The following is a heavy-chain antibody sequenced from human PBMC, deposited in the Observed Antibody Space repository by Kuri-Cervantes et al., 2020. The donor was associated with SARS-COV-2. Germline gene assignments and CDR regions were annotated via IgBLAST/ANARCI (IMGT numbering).Heavy chain of an antibody. Sequence: GESLKISCAASGFTFSNAWMSWVRQAPGKGLEWVGRIKSKTDGGTTDYAAPVKGRFTISRDDSKNTLYLQMNSLRAEDTAIYYCVRDHDFWSGYSTGPLDYWGQGTLVTVSS. CDR2: IKSKTDGGTT. CDR3: VRDHDFWSGYSTGPLDY. CDR1: GFTFSNAW. V-gene: IGHV3-15*01. J-gene: IGHJ4*02. D-gene: IGHD3-3*01.